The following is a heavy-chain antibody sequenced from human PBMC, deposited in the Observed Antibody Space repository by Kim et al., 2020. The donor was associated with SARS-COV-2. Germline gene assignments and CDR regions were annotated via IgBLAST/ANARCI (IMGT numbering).Heavy chain of an antibody. CDR3: ARDWRIAIFGVVIMGRYYFDY. D-gene: IGHD3-3*01. CDR2: INPSGGST. V-gene: IGHV1-46*01. CDR1: GYTFTSFY. Sequence: ASVKVSCKASGYTFTSFYMHWVRQAPGQGLEWMGVINPSGGSTSYAQKFQGRVTVTRDTSTSTVYMDLSSLRSEDTAVYYCARDWRIAIFGVVIMGRYYFDYWGQGTVVTVSS. J-gene: IGHJ4*02.